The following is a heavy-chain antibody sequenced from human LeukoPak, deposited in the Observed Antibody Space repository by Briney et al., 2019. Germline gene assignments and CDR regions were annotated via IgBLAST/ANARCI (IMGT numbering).Heavy chain of an antibody. D-gene: IGHD3-22*01. CDR1: GGSISSGGYY. CDR2: IYYSGST. Sequence: PSEPLSLTCTVSGGSISSGGYYWSWIRQHPGKGLEWIGYIYYSGSTYYNPSLKSRVTISVDTSKNQFSLKLSSVTAADTAVYYCARAPKYYYYDSSGYADFKEYYFDYWGQGTLVTVSS. J-gene: IGHJ4*02. CDR3: ARAPKYYYYDSSGYADFKEYYFDY. V-gene: IGHV4-31*03.